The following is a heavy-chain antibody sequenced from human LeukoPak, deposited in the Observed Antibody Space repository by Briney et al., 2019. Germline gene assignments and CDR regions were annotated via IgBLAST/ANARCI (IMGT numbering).Heavy chain of an antibody. CDR2: IKQDGSDK. D-gene: IGHD3-16*01. J-gene: IGHJ5*02. CDR3: ARGKGEYEA. Sequence: GGSLRLSCAASGFTFTKYWMAWVRQAPGKGLEWVGNIKQDGSDKNYMDSVKGRFTISRDNTKNSVYLQMSSLRAEDTAVYYCARGKGEYEAWGQGTLVTVSS. CDR1: GFTFTKYW. V-gene: IGHV3-7*03.